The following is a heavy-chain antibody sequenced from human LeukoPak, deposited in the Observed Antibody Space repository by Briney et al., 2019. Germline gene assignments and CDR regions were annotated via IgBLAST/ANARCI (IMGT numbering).Heavy chain of an antibody. CDR1: GFTFSSYA. J-gene: IGHJ4*02. V-gene: IGHV3-23*01. CDR3: AKVGEYDYVWGSYRPYFDY. Sequence: GGSLRFSCAASGFTFSSYAMSWVRQAPGKGLEWVSAISGSGGSTYYADSVKGRFTISRDNSKNTLYLQMNSLRAEDTAVYYCAKVGEYDYVWGSYRPYFDYWGQGTLVTVSS. D-gene: IGHD3-16*02. CDR2: ISGSGGST.